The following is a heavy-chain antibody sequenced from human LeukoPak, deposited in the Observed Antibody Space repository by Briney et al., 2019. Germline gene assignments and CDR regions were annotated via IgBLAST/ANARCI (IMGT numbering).Heavy chain of an antibody. Sequence: SETLSLTCTVSGRSISSGSYHWSWIRQPAGKGLEWIGRIYTSGSTNYNPSLQSRVTISVDTSKTQCSLKLSSVTAADTAVYYCAREGYYDSSGNTLFDYWGKGTLVTVSS. CDR1: GRSISSGSYH. J-gene: IGHJ4*02. D-gene: IGHD3-22*01. CDR3: AREGYYDSSGNTLFDY. V-gene: IGHV4-61*02. CDR2: IYTSGST.